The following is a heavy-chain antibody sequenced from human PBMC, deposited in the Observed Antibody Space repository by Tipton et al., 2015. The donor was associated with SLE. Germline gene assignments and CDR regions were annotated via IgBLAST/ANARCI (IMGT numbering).Heavy chain of an antibody. V-gene: IGHV3-23*04. CDR1: GFTFRTYA. CDR3: GTTSTDYGMDV. D-gene: IGHD2-8*02. J-gene: IGHJ6*02. Sequence: VQLVQSGGGLVRPGGSLRLSCAASGFTFRTYAMAWVRQSPGKGLEWVSLISGGGGSTHYADSVRGRFTISRDNAKNMLYLQMNSLRAEDTAVYYCGTTSTDYGMDVWGQGTTVTVSS. CDR2: ISGGGGST.